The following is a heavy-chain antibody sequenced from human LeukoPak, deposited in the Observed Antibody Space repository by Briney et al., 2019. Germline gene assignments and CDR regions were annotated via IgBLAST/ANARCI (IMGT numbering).Heavy chain of an antibody. J-gene: IGHJ4*02. D-gene: IGHD2-15*01. CDR2: INPNSGDT. CDR1: GYTFTDYY. Sequence: ASVKVSCKVSGYTFTDYYMHWVRQAPGQGLDWIGSINPNSGDTNHAQNFQGRVTLTRDTSISSAYMELSSLRSDDSAVYYCAGEYCSGGSCRQGFDYWGQGTLVTVSS. V-gene: IGHV1-2*02. CDR3: AGEYCSGGSCRQGFDY.